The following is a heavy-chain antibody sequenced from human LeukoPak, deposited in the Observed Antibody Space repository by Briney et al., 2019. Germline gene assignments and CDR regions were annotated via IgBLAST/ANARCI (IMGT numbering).Heavy chain of an antibody. J-gene: IGHJ4*02. CDR2: IYDSGGT. D-gene: IGHD3-22*01. CDR3: ARSDLINYDSSAHGGLDY. V-gene: IGHV4-61*05. CDR1: GGSIGSSTYDY. Sequence: SGTLSLTCSVSGGSIGSSTYDYWSWIRPPPGEGLGWIGYIYDSGGTKYNPPLQSRCTISVDKSKNQFSFKLNSVTAADTAVYYCARSDLINYDSSAHGGLDYWGQGTLVTVSS.